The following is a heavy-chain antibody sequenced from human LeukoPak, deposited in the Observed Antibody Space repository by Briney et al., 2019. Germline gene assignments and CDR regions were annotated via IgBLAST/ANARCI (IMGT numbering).Heavy chain of an antibody. D-gene: IGHD2-15*01. CDR1: GGTFSSYA. J-gene: IGHJ6*02. Sequence: SVKVSCKASGGTFSSYAISWVRQDPGQGLEWMGGIIPFFGTANYAQKFQGRVTITADESTSTAYMELSSLRSEDTAVYYCARTRVVAATVIGYYYGMDVWGQGTTVTVSS. CDR3: ARTRVVAATVIGYYYGMDV. CDR2: IIPFFGTA. V-gene: IGHV1-69*13.